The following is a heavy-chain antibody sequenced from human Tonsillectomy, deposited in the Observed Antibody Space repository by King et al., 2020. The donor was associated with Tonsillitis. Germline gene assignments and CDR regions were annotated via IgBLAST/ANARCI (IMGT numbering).Heavy chain of an antibody. CDR3: ATDGSETVVTQFDY. D-gene: IGHD4-23*01. Sequence: QLVQSGAEVKKPGSSVKVSCKASGGTFSTYTFSWVRQAPGQGLEWMGRVIPIPGVATYAQKFQGRVTITADKSTSTAYMELSSLGTEDTAVYYCATDGSETVVTQFDYWGQGSLVTVYS. V-gene: IGHV1-69*09. J-gene: IGHJ4*02. CDR2: VIPIPGVA. CDR1: GGTFSTYT.